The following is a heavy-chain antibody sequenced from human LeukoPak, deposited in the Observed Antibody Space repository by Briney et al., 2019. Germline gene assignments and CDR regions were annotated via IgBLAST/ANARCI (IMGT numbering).Heavy chain of an antibody. CDR1: GGSFSGYY. CDR3: ARDVIAVAGSYWYFDL. CDR2: INHSGST. Sequence: SETLSHTCAVYGGSFSGYYWSWIRQPPGKGLEWIGEINHSGSTNYNPSLKSRVTISVDTSKNQFSLKLSSVTAADTAVYYCARDVIAVAGSYWYFDLWGRGTLVTVSS. D-gene: IGHD6-19*01. V-gene: IGHV4-34*01. J-gene: IGHJ2*01.